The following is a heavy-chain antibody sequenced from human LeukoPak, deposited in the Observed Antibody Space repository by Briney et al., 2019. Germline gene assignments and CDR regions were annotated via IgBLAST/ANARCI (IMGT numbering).Heavy chain of an antibody. CDR3: AKDMSGSGSLLYYFDR. CDR1: GFPFHNYG. D-gene: IGHD3-10*01. J-gene: IGHJ4*02. Sequence: PGGSLRLSCVGSGFPFHNYGMRWVRQAPGKGLEWVSGVSWNSDNIVYADSVKGRFTISRDRAKNSVYLQMDSLRTEDTALYYCAKDMSGSGSLLYYFDRWGQGTQVTVSS. V-gene: IGHV3-9*01. CDR2: VSWNSDNI.